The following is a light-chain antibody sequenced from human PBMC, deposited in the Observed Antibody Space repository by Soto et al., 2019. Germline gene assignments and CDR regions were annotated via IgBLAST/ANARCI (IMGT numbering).Light chain of an antibody. J-gene: IGLJ2*01. CDR3: VLYMGSGISV. CDR1: SGSVSASYY. Sequence: QTVVTQEPSFSVSPGGTVTLTCGLSSGSVSASYYPSWYQQTPGQAPRTLIYSTSTRSAGVPDRFSGSILGNKAALTYTGAQADDECDYYCVLYMGSGISVFGGGTKLAVL. CDR2: STS. V-gene: IGLV8-61*01.